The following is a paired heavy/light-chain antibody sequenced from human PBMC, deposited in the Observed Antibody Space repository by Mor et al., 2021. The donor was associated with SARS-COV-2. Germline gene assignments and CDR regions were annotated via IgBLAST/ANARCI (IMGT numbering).Heavy chain of an antibody. J-gene: IGHJ6*02. CDR3: ARDWGVTVTLQLASYYYYGMDV. V-gene: IGHV1-69*01. D-gene: IGHD4-4*01. CDR1: GGTFNSYT. CDR2: IIPIFGTA. Sequence: QVQLVQSGAEVKKPGSSVKVSCKASGGTFNSYTISWVRQAPGQGLEWMGGIIPIFGTANYAQKFQGRVTITADESTSTAYMELSSLRSEDTAMYYCARDWGVTVTLQLASYYYYGMDVWGQGTTVTVSS.
Light chain of an antibody. J-gene: IGKJ4*01. Sequence: DIQMTQSPSTLSASVGDRVTITCRASQSISSWLAWYQQKPGKAPKLLIYKASSLESGVPSRFSGSGSGTEFTLTISSLQPDDFATYYCQQYNSYLTFGGGTKVEIK. V-gene: IGKV1-5*03. CDR3: QQYNSYLT. CDR2: KAS. CDR1: QSISSW.